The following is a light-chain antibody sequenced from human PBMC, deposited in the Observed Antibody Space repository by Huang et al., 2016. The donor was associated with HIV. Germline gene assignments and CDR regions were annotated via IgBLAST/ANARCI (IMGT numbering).Light chain of an antibody. CDR3: QQYDGYPWT. CDR1: QSFTTW. J-gene: IGKJ1*01. CDR2: DVS. Sequence: DILMTQSPSTLSASVGDRVTITCRASQSFTTWLAWYQQKPGKAPKLLIYDVSSLESGVPSRFSGSGSGTEFTLTISSLQPDDFATYYCQQYDGYPWTFGQGTKVEIK. V-gene: IGKV1-5*01.